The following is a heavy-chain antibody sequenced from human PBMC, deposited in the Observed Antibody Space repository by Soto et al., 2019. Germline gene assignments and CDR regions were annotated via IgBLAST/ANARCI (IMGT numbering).Heavy chain of an antibody. Sequence: PGGALRLSLAPSGFTFSSYSMNWVRQAPGKGLEWVSSISSSSSYIYYADSVKGRFTISRDNAKNSLYLQMNSLRAEDTAVYYCARDGGKEDGGNSSDFSLSLWGQGTLVTVSS. CDR3: ARDGGKEDGGNSSDFSLSL. D-gene: IGHD2-21*02. J-gene: IGHJ4*02. V-gene: IGHV3-21*01. CDR2: ISSSSSYI. CDR1: GFTFSSYS.